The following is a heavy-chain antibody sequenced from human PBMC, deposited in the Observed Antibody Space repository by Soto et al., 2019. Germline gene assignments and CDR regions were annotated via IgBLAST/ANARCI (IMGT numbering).Heavy chain of an antibody. Sequence: GGSLRLSCAASGFTFSSYAMSWVRQAPGKGLEWVSAISGSGGSTYYADSVKGRFTISRDNSKNTLYLQMNSLRAEDTAVYYCAKANHHLYYDILTGYYNSVSYYYYMDVWGKGTTVTVSS. CDR3: AKANHHLYYDILTGYYNSVSYYYYMDV. V-gene: IGHV3-23*01. J-gene: IGHJ6*03. D-gene: IGHD3-9*01. CDR2: ISGSGGST. CDR1: GFTFSSYA.